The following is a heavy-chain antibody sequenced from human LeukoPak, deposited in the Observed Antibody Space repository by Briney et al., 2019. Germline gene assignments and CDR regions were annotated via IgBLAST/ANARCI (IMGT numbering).Heavy chain of an antibody. CDR2: INPHSGGT. CDR1: GYTFSDNY. D-gene: IGHD3-10*01. V-gene: IGHV1-2*02. Sequence: ASVKVSCKASGYTFSDNYIHWVRQAPGQGLEWMGWINPHSGGTNYGENFQGRVTLTRDTSISTAYMDLSSLISDDTAVYYCARDWSSMVRGVFDYWGQGTLVTVSS. J-gene: IGHJ4*02. CDR3: ARDWSSMVRGVFDY.